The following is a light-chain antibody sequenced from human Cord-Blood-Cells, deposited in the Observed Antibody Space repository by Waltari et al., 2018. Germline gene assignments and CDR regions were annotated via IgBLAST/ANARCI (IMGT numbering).Light chain of an antibody. Sequence: QSALPQPASVSGSPGQPTTISCTGPSSDVGGYNYVSWYQQHPGKAPKLMIYDVSNRPSGVSNRFSGSKSGNAASLTISGLQAEDEADYYCSSYTSSSTLVVFGGGTKLTVL. CDR2: DVS. CDR3: SSYTSSSTLVV. V-gene: IGLV2-14*01. CDR1: SSDVGGYNY. J-gene: IGLJ2*01.